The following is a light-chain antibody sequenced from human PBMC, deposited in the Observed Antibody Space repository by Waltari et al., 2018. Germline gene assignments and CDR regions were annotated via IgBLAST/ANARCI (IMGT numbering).Light chain of an antibody. V-gene: IGLV1-40*01. CDR1: PANTRAGPD. J-gene: IGLJ2*01. CDR3: QSFDNMLSGGVV. Sequence: QSVLTQPPSVSGTPGQRVSSPCRGRPANTRAGPDAHSSQHLPGTAPKLLIYGNNNRPSGVPDRFSGSKSGTSASLAITGLQADDEADYFCQSFDNMLSGGVVFGGGTKLAVL. CDR2: GNN.